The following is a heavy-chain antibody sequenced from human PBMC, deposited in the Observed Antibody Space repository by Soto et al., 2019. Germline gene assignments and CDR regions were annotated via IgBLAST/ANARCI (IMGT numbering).Heavy chain of an antibody. D-gene: IGHD3-3*01. CDR2: ISYDGSNK. V-gene: IGHV3-30-3*01. CDR1: GFTFSSYA. J-gene: IGHJ4*02. Sequence: QPGGSLRLSCAASGFTFSSYAMHWVRQAPGKGLEWVAVISYDGSNKYYADSVKGQFTISRDNSKNTLYLQMNSLRAEDTAVYYCATAHVGLRFLEWSPDYWGQGTLVTVSS. CDR3: ATAHVGLRFLEWSPDY.